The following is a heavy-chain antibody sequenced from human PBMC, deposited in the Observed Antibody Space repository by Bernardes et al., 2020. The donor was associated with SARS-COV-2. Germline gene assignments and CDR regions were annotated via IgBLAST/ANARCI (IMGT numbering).Heavy chain of an antibody. CDR3: ARVSPHYDFWSGYSNWFDP. J-gene: IGHJ5*02. Sequence: SETLSLTCTVSGGSISSYYWSWIRQPPGKGLEWIGYIYYSGSTNYNPSLKSRVTISVDTSKNQFSLKLSSVTAADTAVYYCARVSPHYDFWSGYSNWFDPWGQGTLVTVSS. D-gene: IGHD3-3*01. CDR1: GGSISSYY. V-gene: IGHV4-59*01. CDR2: IYYSGST.